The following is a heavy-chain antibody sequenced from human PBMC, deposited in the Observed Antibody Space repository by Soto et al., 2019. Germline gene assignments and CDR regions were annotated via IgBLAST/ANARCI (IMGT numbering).Heavy chain of an antibody. CDR3: ARAGYYDFWSGTTDFDY. D-gene: IGHD3-3*01. Sequence: ASVKVSCKTSGFMFTSSAVQWVRQARGQRLEWIGWLVVGSDNTHYAQHFQERVTLTRDTSTSTAYMELRSLRSDDTAVYYCARAGYYDFWSGTTDFDYWGQGTLVTVSS. V-gene: IGHV1-58*01. CDR2: LVVGSDNT. J-gene: IGHJ4*02. CDR1: GFMFTSSA.